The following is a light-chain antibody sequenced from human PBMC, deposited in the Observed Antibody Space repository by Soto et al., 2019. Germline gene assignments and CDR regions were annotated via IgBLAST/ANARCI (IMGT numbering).Light chain of an antibody. CDR2: EVN. CDR3: SSYPGSSNV. V-gene: IGLV2-8*01. J-gene: IGLJ1*01. CDR1: SSDVGGYNY. Sequence: QSVLTQPPSASGSPGQSGAISCTGTSSDVGGYNYVSWYQQHPGKAPKLMIYEVNKRPSRVPDRFSGSKSGNTASLTVSGLQAEDEDDYSCSSYPGSSNVFGPGTKVTVL.